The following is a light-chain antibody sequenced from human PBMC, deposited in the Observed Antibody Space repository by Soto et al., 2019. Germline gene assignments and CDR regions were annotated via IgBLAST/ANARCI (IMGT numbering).Light chain of an antibody. J-gene: IGKJ1*01. CDR3: QQYYSTPLA. V-gene: IGKV4-1*01. CDR1: QSVLYSSNNKNY. CDR2: WAS. Sequence: DIVMTQSPDSLAVSLGERATINCKSSQSVLYSSNNKNYLAWYQQKPRQPPKLLIYWASTRESGVPDRFSGSGSGKDFTLTISRLQAEDGAVYYCQQYYSTPLAFGQGTKVEIK.